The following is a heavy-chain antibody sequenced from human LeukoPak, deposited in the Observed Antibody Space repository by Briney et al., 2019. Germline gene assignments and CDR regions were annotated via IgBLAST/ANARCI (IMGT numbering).Heavy chain of an antibody. CDR2: ISWNGGST. V-gene: IGHV3-20*04. CDR1: GFTFDDYG. Sequence: GGSLRLSCAASGFTFDDYGMSWVRQTPGKGLEWVSGISWNGGSTGYADSVKGRFTISRDNAENSLYLQVNSLRAEDTALYYCARNRGGVTRYYFDYWGQGTLVTVSS. J-gene: IGHJ4*02. D-gene: IGHD4-23*01. CDR3: ARNRGGVTRYYFDY.